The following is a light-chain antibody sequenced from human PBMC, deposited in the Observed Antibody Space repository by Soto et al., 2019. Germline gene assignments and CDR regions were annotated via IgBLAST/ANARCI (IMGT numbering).Light chain of an antibody. V-gene: IGKV3-20*01. CDR1: QSVSSSY. CDR2: GAS. J-gene: IGKJ2*01. Sequence: EIVLTQPPGTLSLSPGERATLSCRASQSVSSSYLAWYQQKPGQAPRLLIYGASSRATGIPDRFSGSGSGTDFTLTISRLEPEDFEVYYCQQYGSSPHTFGQGTKLEIK. CDR3: QQYGSSPHT.